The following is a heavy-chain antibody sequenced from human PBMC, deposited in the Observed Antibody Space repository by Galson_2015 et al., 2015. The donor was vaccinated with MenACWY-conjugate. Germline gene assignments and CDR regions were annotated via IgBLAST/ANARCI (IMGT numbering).Heavy chain of an antibody. CDR3: ARDGYGEDSSGWYSHVRGTSWFDP. Sequence: LSLTCTVSGGSISSSSYYWGWIRQPPGKGLEWIGSIYYSGSTYYNPSLKSRVTISVDTSKNQFSLKLSSVTAADTAVYYCARDGYGEDSSGWYSHVRGTSWFDPWGQGTLVTVSS. D-gene: IGHD6-19*01. V-gene: IGHV4-39*07. CDR1: GGSISSSSYY. J-gene: IGHJ5*02. CDR2: IYYSGST.